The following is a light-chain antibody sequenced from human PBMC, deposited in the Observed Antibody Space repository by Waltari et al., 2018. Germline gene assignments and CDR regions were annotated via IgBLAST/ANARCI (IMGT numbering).Light chain of an antibody. J-gene: IGLJ3*02. V-gene: IGLV2-14*03. Sequence: QSALTQPASVSGSPGQSITISCTGTSSDIGYYNHVSCYQQYPGRAPKLMIYDVNNRPSGVANLFSGSNSDNMASRTISGLQAEDEAHYYCTSYTISTTWVFGGGTKLTVL. CDR3: TSYTISTTWV. CDR2: DVN. CDR1: SSDIGYYNH.